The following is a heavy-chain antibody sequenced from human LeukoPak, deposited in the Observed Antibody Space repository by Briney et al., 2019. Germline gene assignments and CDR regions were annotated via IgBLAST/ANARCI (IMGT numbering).Heavy chain of an antibody. CDR3: ASRSNYDILTGYYPAEYFQH. D-gene: IGHD3-9*01. J-gene: IGHJ1*01. CDR2: IYYSGST. CDR1: GGSISSYY. Sequence: PSETLSLTCTVSGGSISSYYWSWIRQPPGKGLEWIGYIYYSGSTYYNPSLKSRVTISVDTSKNQFSLKLSSVTAADTAVYYCASRSNYDILTGYYPAEYFQHWGQGTLVTVSS. V-gene: IGHV4-59*08.